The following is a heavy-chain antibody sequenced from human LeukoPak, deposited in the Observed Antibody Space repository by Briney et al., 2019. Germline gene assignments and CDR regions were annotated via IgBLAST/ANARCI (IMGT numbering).Heavy chain of an antibody. D-gene: IGHD1-26*01. Sequence: SETLSLTCSVSGGSISSYYWSWIRQPPGKGLEWIEYIYYSGRTNYNPSLKSRVTISVDTSKNQFSLTLSSVTAADTAVYYCARGRVGYYYYYYMDVWGKGTTVTVSS. CDR1: GGSISSYY. CDR3: ARGRVGYYYYYYMDV. CDR2: IYYSGRT. J-gene: IGHJ6*03. V-gene: IGHV4-59*12.